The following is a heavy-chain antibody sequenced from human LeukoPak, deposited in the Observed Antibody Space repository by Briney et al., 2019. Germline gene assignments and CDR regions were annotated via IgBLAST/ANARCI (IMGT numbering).Heavy chain of an antibody. CDR3: AREWGPSGDYVFFFDY. CDR2: IYWDDDK. Sequence: SGPTLVNPTQTLTLTCTLSGFSLSTNGVGVGWIRQPPGKALEWLALIYWDDDKRYSPSLKSRLTITKDTSKNQVVLTMTNMDPVDTATYYCAREWGPSGDYVFFFDYWGQGTLVTVSS. D-gene: IGHD4-17*01. V-gene: IGHV2-5*02. J-gene: IGHJ4*02. CDR1: GFSLSTNGVG.